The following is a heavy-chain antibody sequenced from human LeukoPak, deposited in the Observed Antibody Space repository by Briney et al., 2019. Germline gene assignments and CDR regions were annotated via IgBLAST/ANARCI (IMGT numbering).Heavy chain of an antibody. CDR3: ARGPRGYDSSGYYPESYYYYYYMDV. J-gene: IGHJ6*03. CDR2: ISSSSSTI. CDR1: GFTFSSYS. D-gene: IGHD3-22*01. Sequence: PGGSLRLSCAASGFTFSSYSMNWVRQAPGKGLEWVSYISSSSSTIYYADSVKGRFTISRDNAKNSLYLQMNSLRAEDTAVYYCARGPRGYDSSGYYPESYYYYYYMDVWGKGTTVTVSS. V-gene: IGHV3-48*04.